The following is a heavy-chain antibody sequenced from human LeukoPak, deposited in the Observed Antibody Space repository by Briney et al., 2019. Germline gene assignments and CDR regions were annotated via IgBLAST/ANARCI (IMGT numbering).Heavy chain of an antibody. D-gene: IGHD2-15*01. CDR2: FDPEDGET. V-gene: IGHV1-24*01. CDR1: GYTLTELS. Sequence: ASVKVSCKVSGYTLTELSMHWVRQAPGKGLEGMGGFDPEDGETIYAQKFQGRVTMTEDTSTDTAYMELSSLRSEDTAVYYCATSQGYCSGGSCYILDYWGQGTLVTVSS. CDR3: ATSQGYCSGGSCYILDY. J-gene: IGHJ4*02.